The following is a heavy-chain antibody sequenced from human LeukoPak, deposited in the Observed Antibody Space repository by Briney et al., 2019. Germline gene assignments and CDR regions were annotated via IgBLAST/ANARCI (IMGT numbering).Heavy chain of an antibody. D-gene: IGHD5-18*01. CDR1: GYTFTSYG. J-gene: IGHJ5*02. CDR3: ARVVDTAMVRGWLDP. V-gene: IGHV1-18*01. CDR2: ISAYNGNT. Sequence: ASVKVSCKASGYTFTSYGISWVRQAPGQGLEWMGWISAYNGNTNYAQKLQGRVTMTTDTSTSTAYMELRSLRSDDTAVYYCARVVDTAMVRGWLDPWGQGTLVTVSS.